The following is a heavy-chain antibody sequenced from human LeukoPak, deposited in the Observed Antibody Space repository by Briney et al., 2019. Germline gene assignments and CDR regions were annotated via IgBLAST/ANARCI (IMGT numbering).Heavy chain of an antibody. J-gene: IGHJ6*03. CDR1: GFTFSSYG. D-gene: IGHD2-2*01. CDR3: ARFTGVPAGTYYYHYIDV. CDR2: IRYDGSNK. Sequence: GGSLRLSCAASGFTFSSYGMHWVRQAPGKGLEWVAFIRYDGSNKYYADSVKGRFTISRDNSKNTLYLHVNSLRPEDTAVYYCARFTGVPAGTYYYHYIDVWGKGTTVTVSS. V-gene: IGHV3-30*02.